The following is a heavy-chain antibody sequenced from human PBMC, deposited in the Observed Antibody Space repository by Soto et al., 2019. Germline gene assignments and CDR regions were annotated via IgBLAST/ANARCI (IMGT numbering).Heavy chain of an antibody. CDR2: IHHRGST. CDR3: AGTPYRLGLSTVLCCLDE. CDR1: GASITSSY. D-gene: IGHD2-2*01. Sequence: SETLSLTGNVSGASITSSYWSWIRQPPWKGLEWIAYIHHRGSTNYNPSLQSRVTTSVDTSKNQVSLKLSSVTAADTATYFCAGTPYRLGLSTVLCCLDEWGPGTMVAVSS. J-gene: IGHJ4*03. V-gene: IGHV4-59*01.